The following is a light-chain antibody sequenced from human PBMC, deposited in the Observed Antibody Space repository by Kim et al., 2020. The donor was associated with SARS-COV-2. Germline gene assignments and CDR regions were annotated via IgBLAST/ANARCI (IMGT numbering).Light chain of an antibody. CDR3: NSRDSNANVV. V-gene: IGLV3-19*01. CDR2: GKN. J-gene: IGLJ2*01. CDR1: SLRSYY. Sequence: SSELTQDPAVSVALGQTVRITCQGDSLRSYYATCYQQKPGQAPILVIYGKNNRPSGIPDQFSGSSSGNTASLTITGTQAGDEADYYCNSRDSNANVVFGG.